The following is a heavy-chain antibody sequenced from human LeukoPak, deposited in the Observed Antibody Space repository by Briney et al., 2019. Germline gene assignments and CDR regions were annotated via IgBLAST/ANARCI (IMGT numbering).Heavy chain of an antibody. CDR2: IYYSGST. D-gene: IGHD3-10*01. J-gene: IGHJ4*02. Sequence: SETLSLTCTVSGGSISSYCWSWIRQPPGKGLEWIGYIYYSGSTKYNPSLKSRVTVSVDTSKKQFSLRLSSVTAADTAVYYCARVVWFGDLSYYFDYWGQGTLVTVSS. CDR3: ARVVWFGDLSYYFDY. V-gene: IGHV4-59*01. CDR1: GGSISSYC.